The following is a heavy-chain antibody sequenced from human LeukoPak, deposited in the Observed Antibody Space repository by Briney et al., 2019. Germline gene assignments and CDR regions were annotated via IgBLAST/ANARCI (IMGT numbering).Heavy chain of an antibody. CDR1: GFTFSSYG. CDR3: AKDPRAIVVVTAIDY. Sequence: GGSLRLSCAASGFTFSSYGMNWVRQAPGKGLEWVSAISGSGGSTYYADSVKGRFTISRDNSKNTLYLQMNSLRAEDTAVYYCAKDPRAIVVVTAIDYWGQGTLVTVSS. CDR2: ISGSGGST. D-gene: IGHD2-21*02. J-gene: IGHJ4*02. V-gene: IGHV3-23*01.